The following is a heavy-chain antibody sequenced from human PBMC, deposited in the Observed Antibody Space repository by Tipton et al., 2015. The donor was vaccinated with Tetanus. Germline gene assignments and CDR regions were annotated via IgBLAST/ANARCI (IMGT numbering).Heavy chain of an antibody. CDR1: GFIFSSYG. Sequence: SLRLSCAASGFIFSSYGIHWVRQAPGKGLEWLAVSWHDGTDKYYADSVKGRFTISRDSPKNTLYLQMNSVRGEDTAVCYCAREADWSGGRCFSGGFDNWGQGPQVAVSS. J-gene: IGHJ4*02. D-gene: IGHD2-15*01. CDR3: AREADWSGGRCFSGGFDN. CDR2: SWHDGTDK. V-gene: IGHV3-33*01.